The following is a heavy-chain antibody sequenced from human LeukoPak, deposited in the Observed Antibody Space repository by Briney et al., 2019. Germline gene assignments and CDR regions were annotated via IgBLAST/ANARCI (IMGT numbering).Heavy chain of an antibody. Sequence: PSETLSLTCTVSGGSINSYYWSWIRQPPGKGLEWIGYIYCSGSTNYSPSLKSRVTISVDTSKNQFSLKLTSVTAADAAVYYCARHVQDTTMVTPLYYFDYWGQGTLVTVSS. V-gene: IGHV4-59*08. J-gene: IGHJ4*02. CDR2: IYCSGST. CDR3: ARHVQDTTMVTPLYYFDY. D-gene: IGHD5-18*01. CDR1: GGSINSYY.